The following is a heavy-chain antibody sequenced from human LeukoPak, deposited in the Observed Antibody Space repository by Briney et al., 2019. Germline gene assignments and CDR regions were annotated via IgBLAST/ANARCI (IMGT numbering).Heavy chain of an antibody. CDR1: GGSISSGDYY. D-gene: IGHD3-10*01. Sequence: SETLSLTCTVSGGSISSGDYYWSWLRQPPGKGLEWIGYIYYSGSTYYNPSLKSRVTISVDTSKNQFSLKLSSVTAADTAVYYCASSPRYYYGSGSYQIDYWGQGTLVTVSS. CDR3: ASSPRYYYGSGSYQIDY. CDR2: IYYSGST. J-gene: IGHJ4*02. V-gene: IGHV4-30-4*01.